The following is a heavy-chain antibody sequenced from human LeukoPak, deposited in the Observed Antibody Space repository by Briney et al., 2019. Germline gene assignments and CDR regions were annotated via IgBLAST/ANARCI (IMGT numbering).Heavy chain of an antibody. J-gene: IGHJ3*02. CDR1: GGSISSSSYY. D-gene: IGHD3-22*01. CDR2: IYYSGST. V-gene: IGHV4-39*07. CDR3: ARDTYYYDSSGYTDDAFDI. Sequence: PSETLSFTCTVSGGSISSSSYYWGWIRQPPGKGLEWIGSIYYSGSTYYNPSLKSRVTISVDKSKNQFSLKLSSVTAADTAVYYCARDTYYYDSSGYTDDAFDIWGQGTMVTVSS.